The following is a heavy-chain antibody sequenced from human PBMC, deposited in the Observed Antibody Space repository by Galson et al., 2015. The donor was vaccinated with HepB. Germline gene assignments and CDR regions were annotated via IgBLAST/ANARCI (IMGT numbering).Heavy chain of an antibody. CDR3: ARDRSLTVVTLDN. CDR1: GFTFSGYG. Sequence: SLRLSCAASGFTFSGYGMRWVRQVPGKGLEWVAVIWYDGSSKFYADSVKGRFTISRDNSKNTLYLQMNSLRAEDTAVYYCARDRSLTVVTLDNWGQGTVVTVSS. D-gene: IGHD4-23*01. V-gene: IGHV3-33*01. J-gene: IGHJ4*02. CDR2: IWYDGSSK.